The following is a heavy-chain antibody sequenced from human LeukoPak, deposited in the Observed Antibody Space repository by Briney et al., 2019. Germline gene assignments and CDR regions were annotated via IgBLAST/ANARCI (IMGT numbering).Heavy chain of an antibody. CDR3: ARSPPASPFDY. V-gene: IGHV3-53*01. CDR2: IYSGGDT. Sequence: GGSLRLPCTASGFTVSRNYMSWVRQAPGKGLEWVSVIYSGGDTYYADSVKGRFTISRDISENTLYLQMDNLRAEDTAFYYCARSPPASPFDYWGQGTLVTVSS. D-gene: IGHD2-2*01. CDR1: GFTVSRNY. J-gene: IGHJ4*02.